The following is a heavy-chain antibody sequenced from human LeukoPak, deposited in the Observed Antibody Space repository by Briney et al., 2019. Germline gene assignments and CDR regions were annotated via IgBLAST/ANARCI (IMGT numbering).Heavy chain of an antibody. Sequence: PSETLSLTCTVSGGSVSSGSYYWSWIRQPPGKGLEWIGYIYYSGSTNYNPSLKSRVTISVDTSKNQFSLKLSSMTAADTAVYYCARHVVTIVRVPDYFDYWGQGTLVTVSS. CDR2: IYYSGST. J-gene: IGHJ4*02. CDR1: GGSVSSGSYY. CDR3: ARHVVTIVRVPDYFDY. V-gene: IGHV4-61*01. D-gene: IGHD3-10*01.